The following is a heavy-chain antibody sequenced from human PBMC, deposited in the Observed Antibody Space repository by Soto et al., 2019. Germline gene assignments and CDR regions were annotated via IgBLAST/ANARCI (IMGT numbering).Heavy chain of an antibody. J-gene: IGHJ4*01. Sequence: QVQLVESGGGLVKPGGSLRLSCAASGFTFSDYYMSWIRQAPGKGLEWVSYISSSSSYTNYADSVKGRFTISRDNAKNSLYLQMNSLRAEDTAVYYCARLPRRGYYDSSGYYLNYFDYWGHGTLVTVSS. CDR2: ISSSSSYT. CDR3: ARLPRRGYYDSSGYYLNYFDY. V-gene: IGHV3-11*06. CDR1: GFTFSDYY. D-gene: IGHD3-22*01.